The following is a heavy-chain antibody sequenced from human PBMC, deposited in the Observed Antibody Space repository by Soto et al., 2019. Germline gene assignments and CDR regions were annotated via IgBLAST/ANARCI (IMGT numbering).Heavy chain of an antibody. CDR3: ARYPTDYSYYGMDV. CDR2: IIPIFGTA. J-gene: IGHJ6*02. V-gene: IGHV1-69*12. CDR1: GGTFSSYA. Sequence: QVQLVQSGAEVKKPGSSVKVSCKASGGTFSSYAISWVRQAPGQGLGWMGGIIPIFGTADYAQKFQGRVTIXAXEXXRTAYMELSSLRSEDTAVYYCARYPTDYSYYGMDVWGQGTTVTVSS.